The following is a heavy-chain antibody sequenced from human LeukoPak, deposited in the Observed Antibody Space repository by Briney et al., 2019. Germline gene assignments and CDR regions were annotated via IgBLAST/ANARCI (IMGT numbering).Heavy chain of an antibody. Sequence: QAGGSLRLSCAASGFTFSSYAMSWVRQAPGKGLEWVSAISGSGGSTYYADSVKGRFTISRDNSKNTLYLQMNSLRAEDTAVYYCAKYWYGVRYFDWLPHPLGMDVWGQGTTVTVSS. CDR2: ISGSGGST. J-gene: IGHJ6*02. CDR1: GFTFSSYA. D-gene: IGHD3-9*01. CDR3: AKYWYGVRYFDWLPHPLGMDV. V-gene: IGHV3-23*01.